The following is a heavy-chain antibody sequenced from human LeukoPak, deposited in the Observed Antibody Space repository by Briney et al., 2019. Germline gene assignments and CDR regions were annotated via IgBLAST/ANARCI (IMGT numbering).Heavy chain of an antibody. D-gene: IGHD3-9*01. CDR1: GFTFSSYE. CDR2: ISSSGSTI. V-gene: IGHV3-48*03. J-gene: IGHJ5*02. Sequence: PGGSLRLSCAASGFTFSSYEMNWVRQAPGKGLEWVSYISSSGSTIYYADSVKGRFTISRDNAKNSLYLQMNSLRAEDTAVYYCARDTSYDILTGENWFDPWGQGTLVTVSS. CDR3: ARDTSYDILTGENWFDP.